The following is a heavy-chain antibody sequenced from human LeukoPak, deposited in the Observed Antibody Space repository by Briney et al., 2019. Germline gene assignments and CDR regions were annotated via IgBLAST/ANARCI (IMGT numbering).Heavy chain of an antibody. CDR2: IKEDGSEE. CDR1: GFTFRTYW. V-gene: IGHV3-7*04. CDR3: GRQYCSGGSCYSAFDI. Sequence: GGSLRLSCAASGFTFRTYWMIWVRQAPGKGLERVANIKEDGSEEYYVDSVKGRFTISRDNAKNSLYLQMNSLRAEDTAVYFCGRQYCSGGSCYSAFDIWGQGTMVTVSS. J-gene: IGHJ3*02. D-gene: IGHD2-15*01.